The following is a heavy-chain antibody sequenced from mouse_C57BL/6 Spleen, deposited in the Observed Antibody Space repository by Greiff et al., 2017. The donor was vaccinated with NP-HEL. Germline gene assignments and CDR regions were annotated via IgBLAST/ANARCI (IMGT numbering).Heavy chain of an antibody. D-gene: IGHD2-5*01. Sequence: EVQLKQSGPELVKPGASVKISCKASGYTFTDYYMNWVKQSHGKSLEWIGDINPNNGGTSYNQKFKGKATLTVDKSSSTAYMELRSLTSEDSAVYYCARAYYSNYDYFDYWGQGTTLTVSS. J-gene: IGHJ2*01. CDR3: ARAYYSNYDYFDY. CDR1: GYTFTDYY. CDR2: INPNNGGT. V-gene: IGHV1-26*01.